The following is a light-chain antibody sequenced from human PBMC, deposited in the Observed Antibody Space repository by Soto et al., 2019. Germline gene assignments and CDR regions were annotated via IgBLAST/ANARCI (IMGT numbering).Light chain of an antibody. V-gene: IGLV2-11*01. CDR3: CSNVGGYSYV. J-gene: IGLJ1*01. CDR1: SSDVGGYNY. Sequence: QSALTQPRSVSGSPGQSVTISCTGTSSDVGGYNYVSWYQQHPGKAPKLMIYDVSKRPSGVPDRFSGSKSGNTASLTISGLQAEDEADYYCCSNVGGYSYVFGTGTKLTVL. CDR2: DVS.